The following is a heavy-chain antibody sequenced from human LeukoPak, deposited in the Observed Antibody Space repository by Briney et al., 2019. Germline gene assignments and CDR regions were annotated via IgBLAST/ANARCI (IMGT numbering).Heavy chain of an antibody. V-gene: IGHV3-21*01. Sequence: GGSLRLSCAASGFTFSGYSMNWVRQAPGKGLEWVSSISSGSTYIYYADSVKGRFTISRDNAKNTLYLQMNSLRAKGMAVYYCERAPVFGEYLPCMPVWGEASTVTVS. J-gene: IGHJ6*02. D-gene: IGHD3-10*01. CDR2: ISSGSTYI. CDR1: GFTFSGYS. CDR3: ERAPVFGEYLPCMPV.